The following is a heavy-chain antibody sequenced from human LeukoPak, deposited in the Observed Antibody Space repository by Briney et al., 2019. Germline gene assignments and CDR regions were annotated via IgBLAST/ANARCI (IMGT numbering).Heavy chain of an antibody. CDR1: GGSFSGYY. CDR3: ARVRSGYDSYYYYYYYMDV. CDR2: INHSGST. D-gene: IGHD5-12*01. J-gene: IGHJ6*03. Sequence: SETLSLTCAVYGGSFSGYYWSWIRQPPGKGLEWIGEINHSGSTNYNPSLKSRVTISVDTSKNQFSLKLSSVTAADTAVYYCARVRSGYDSYYYYYYYMDVWGKGTTVTVSS. V-gene: IGHV4-34*01.